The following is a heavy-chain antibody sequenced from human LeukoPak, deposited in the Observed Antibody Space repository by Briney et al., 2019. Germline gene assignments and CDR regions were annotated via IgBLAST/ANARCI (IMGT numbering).Heavy chain of an antibody. Sequence: SETLSLTCTVSGGSISSSSYYWGWIRQPPGKGLEWIGSIYYSGSTYYNPSLKSRVTISVDTSKNQFSLKLSSVTAADTAVYYCAGGPYSSGPFDYWGQGTLVTVSS. J-gene: IGHJ4*02. CDR3: AGGPYSSGPFDY. CDR1: GGSISSSSYY. V-gene: IGHV4-39*07. D-gene: IGHD6-19*01. CDR2: IYYSGST.